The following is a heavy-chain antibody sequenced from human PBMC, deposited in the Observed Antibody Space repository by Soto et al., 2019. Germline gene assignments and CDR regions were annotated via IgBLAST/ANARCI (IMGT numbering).Heavy chain of an antibody. V-gene: IGHV4-39*01. CDR3: ARHKIVVVIGWFDP. Sequence: PSETLSLTCTVSGGSISSSSYYWGWIRQPPGKGLEWIGSIYYSGSTYYNPSLKSRVTISVDTSKNQFSLKLSSVTAADTAVYYCARHKIVVVIGWFDPWGQGTLVTVS. D-gene: IGHD3-22*01. CDR1: GGSISSSSYY. CDR2: IYYSGST. J-gene: IGHJ5*02.